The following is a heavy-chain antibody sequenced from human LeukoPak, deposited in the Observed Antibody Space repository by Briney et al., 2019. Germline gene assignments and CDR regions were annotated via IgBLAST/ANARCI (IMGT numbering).Heavy chain of an antibody. V-gene: IGHV4-61*02. Sequence: PSQTLSLTCTVSGGSISSGSYYWSWIRQPAGKGLEWIGRIYTSGSTNYNPSLKSRVTISVDTSKNQFSLKLSSVTAADTAVYYCARNPSEYYYYYMDVWGKGTTATISS. D-gene: IGHD1-14*01. CDR2: IYTSGST. CDR3: ARNPSEYYYYYMDV. CDR1: GGSISSGSYY. J-gene: IGHJ6*03.